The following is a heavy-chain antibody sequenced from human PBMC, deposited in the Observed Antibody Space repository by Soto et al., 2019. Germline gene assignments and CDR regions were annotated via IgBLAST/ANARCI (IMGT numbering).Heavy chain of an antibody. CDR1: GFIFGTYA. D-gene: IGHD3-16*02. CDR3: AKYNGFSYRGYFDP. CDR2: ISGSGGSA. J-gene: IGHJ5*02. Sequence: PGGSLRLSCTASGFIFGTYAMTWVRQAPGKGLEWVSGISGSGGSAYYAESVKGRFTISRDNSKDTLYLQMNSLRAEDTALYYCAKYNGFSYRGYFDPWGQGTLVTVSS. V-gene: IGHV3-23*01.